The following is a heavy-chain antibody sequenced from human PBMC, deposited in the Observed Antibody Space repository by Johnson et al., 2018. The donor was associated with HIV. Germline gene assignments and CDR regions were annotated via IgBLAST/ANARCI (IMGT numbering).Heavy chain of an antibody. V-gene: IGHV3-53*01. CDR2: IYSGGST. CDR3: ARDGGHCCSSTGCWNKHAFDG. D-gene: IGHD2-2*01. CDR1: GFTVSSNY. J-gene: IGHJ3*01. Sequence: VQLVESGGGLIQPGGSLRLSCAASGFTVSSNYMSWVRQAPGKGLEWVSVIYSGGSTYYADSVKGRFTISRDNSKNTLYLQMNSLRAEDTAVYYCARDGGHCCSSTGCWNKHAFDGWGQGTMVTVSS.